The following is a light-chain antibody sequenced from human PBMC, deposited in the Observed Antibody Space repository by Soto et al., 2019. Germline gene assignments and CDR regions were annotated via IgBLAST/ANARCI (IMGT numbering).Light chain of an antibody. CDR3: SSYTISSTQV. Sequence: QSALTQPASVSGSPGQAITISCTGTSSDIGAYKYVSWYQQHPGKAPKLMIYDVSLRPPGVSDRFSASKSGNTASLTISGLQPEDEADYYCSSYTISSTQVFGGGTKVTVL. J-gene: IGLJ2*01. CDR1: SSDIGAYKY. V-gene: IGLV2-14*03. CDR2: DVS.